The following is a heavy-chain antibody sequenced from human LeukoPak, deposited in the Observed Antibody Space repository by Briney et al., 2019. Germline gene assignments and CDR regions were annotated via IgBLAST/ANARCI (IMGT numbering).Heavy chain of an antibody. CDR2: IYHSGST. D-gene: IGHD3-10*01. CDR1: GYSISSGYY. CDR3: ARYYYGSGSYTDFQH. Sequence: SETLSLTCTVSGYSISSGYYWGWIRQPPGKGLEWIGSIYHSGSTYYNPSLKSRVTISVDTSKNQFSLKLSSVTATDTAVYYCARYYYGSGSYTDFQHWGQGTLVTVSS. J-gene: IGHJ1*01. V-gene: IGHV4-38-2*02.